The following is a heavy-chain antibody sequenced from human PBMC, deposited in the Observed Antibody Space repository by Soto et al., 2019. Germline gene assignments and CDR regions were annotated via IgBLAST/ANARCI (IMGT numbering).Heavy chain of an antibody. CDR3: ARIEIGFDYDSSGLSVDP. CDR1: GGSISSSSYY. CDR2: IYYSGST. J-gene: IGHJ5*02. D-gene: IGHD3-22*01. Sequence: SETLSLTCTVSGGSISSSSYYWGWIRQPPGKGLEWIGSIYYSGSTYYNPSLKSRVTISVDTSKNQFSLKLSSVTAADTAVYYCARIEIGFDYDSSGLSVDPWGQGTLVTDSS. V-gene: IGHV4-39*01.